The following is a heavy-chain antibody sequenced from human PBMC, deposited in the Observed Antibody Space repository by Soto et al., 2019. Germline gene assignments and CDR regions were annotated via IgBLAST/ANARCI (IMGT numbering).Heavy chain of an antibody. Sequence: QVQLVESGGGVVQPGRSLRLSCAASGFTFSTYGMYWVRQAPGKGLEGVAVVSYDGGNKYYADSVKGRFTISRDNSKNTVDLQMNSLRAEDTAVYYCAKVAIQYFDWFASYFDYWGQGTLVTVSS. D-gene: IGHD3-9*01. CDR3: AKVAIQYFDWFASYFDY. J-gene: IGHJ4*02. CDR1: GFTFSTYG. CDR2: VSYDGGNK. V-gene: IGHV3-30*18.